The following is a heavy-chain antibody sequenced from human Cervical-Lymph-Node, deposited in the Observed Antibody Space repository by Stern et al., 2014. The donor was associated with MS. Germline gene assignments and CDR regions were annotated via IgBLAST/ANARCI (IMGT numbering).Heavy chain of an antibody. J-gene: IGHJ6*02. D-gene: IGHD3-3*01. V-gene: IGHV3-23*04. Sequence: EVQLVDSGGGLVQPGGSLRLSCAASGFTFSSYAMSWVRQAPGKGLAWVSVIGGSGGSTHYADSVKGRCTISRDNSKNTLYLQMNSLRAEDTAVYYCAKDHFGYYGMDVWGQGTTVTVSS. CDR2: IGGSGGST. CDR1: GFTFSSYA. CDR3: AKDHFGYYGMDV.